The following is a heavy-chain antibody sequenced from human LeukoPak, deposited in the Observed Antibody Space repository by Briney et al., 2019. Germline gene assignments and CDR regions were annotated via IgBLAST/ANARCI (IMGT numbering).Heavy chain of an antibody. CDR2: IGGSGGSI. Sequence: GGSLRLSCAASGFTFSSHAMSWVRQAPGEGLEWVSGIGGSGGSIYYSDSVKGRFTISRDNSKNTLFLQMNSLRAEDTAVYYCAKDSQVFAYWGQGTMVTVSS. CDR1: GFTFSSHA. V-gene: IGHV3-23*01. D-gene: IGHD3-16*01. J-gene: IGHJ3*01. CDR3: AKDSQVFAY.